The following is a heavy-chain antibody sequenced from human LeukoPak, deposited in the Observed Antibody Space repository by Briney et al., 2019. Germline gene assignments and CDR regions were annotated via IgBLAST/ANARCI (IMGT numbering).Heavy chain of an antibody. CDR1: GFTVSSNY. CDR3: TTVAYDYGEGEGNFDY. J-gene: IGHJ4*02. D-gene: IGHD4-17*01. CDR2: IKSKTDGGTT. Sequence: GGSLRLSCAASGFTVSSNYMSWVRQAPGKGLEWVGRIKSKTDGGTTDYAAPVKGRFTISRDDSKNTLYLQMNSLKTEDTAVYYCTTVAYDYGEGEGNFDYWGQGTLVTVSS. V-gene: IGHV3-15*01.